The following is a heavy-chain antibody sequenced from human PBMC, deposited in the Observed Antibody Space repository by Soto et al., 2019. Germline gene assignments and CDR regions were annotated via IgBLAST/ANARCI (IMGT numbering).Heavy chain of an antibody. J-gene: IGHJ4*02. CDR3: ARFAETYCSSTSCYPPEVYFDY. CDR1: GDSISSDYYH. CDR2: IHHSGSI. D-gene: IGHD2-2*01. V-gene: IGHV4-30-4*08. Sequence: SSETLSLTCTVSGDSISSDYYHWTWIRQSPGKGLEWIGYIHHSGSILYNPSLKSRVTISVDTSKNQFSLHLTSVTAADTAVYYCARFAETYCSSTSCYPPEVYFDYWGQGTLVTVSS.